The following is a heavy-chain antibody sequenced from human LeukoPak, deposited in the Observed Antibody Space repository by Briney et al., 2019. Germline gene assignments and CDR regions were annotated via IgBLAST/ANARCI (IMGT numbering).Heavy chain of an antibody. CDR1: GFTFSTYS. V-gene: IGHV3-21*04. D-gene: IGHD1-26*01. J-gene: IGHJ4*02. CDR2: MTNTGSHT. Sequence: PGGSLRLSCAASGFTFSTYSMNWVRQAPGKGLEWVSSMTNTGSHTYYADSVKGRFTISRDNSKNTLFLQMNSLRAEDTAVYYCAKAWSTWYFDYWGQGTLVTVSS. CDR3: AKAWSTWYFDY.